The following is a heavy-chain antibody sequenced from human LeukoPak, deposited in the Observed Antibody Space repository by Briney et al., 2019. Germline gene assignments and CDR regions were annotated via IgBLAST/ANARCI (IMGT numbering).Heavy chain of an antibody. CDR1: GFTVSSYG. Sequence: PGGSLRLSCVASGFTVSSYGMSWVRQPPGKGLEWVSSIFPSGGEIHYADSVRGRFTISRDNSKSTLSLQMNSLRAEDTAIYYCATYRQVLLPFESWGQGTLVTVSS. D-gene: IGHD2-8*02. J-gene: IGHJ4*02. V-gene: IGHV3-23*01. CDR2: IFPSGGEI. CDR3: ATYRQVLLPFES.